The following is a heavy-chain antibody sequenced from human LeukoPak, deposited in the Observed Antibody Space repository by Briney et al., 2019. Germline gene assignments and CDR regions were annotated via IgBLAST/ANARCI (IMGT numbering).Heavy chain of an antibody. Sequence: GGSMRLSCAASGFTFSSYAMHWVRQAPGKGLEWVAVISYDGSNKYYADSVKDRFTISRDNSKNTLYLQMNSLRAEDTAVYYCAKDRGWSDVWGQGTTVTVSS. J-gene: IGHJ6*02. CDR2: ISYDGSNK. CDR1: GFTFSSYA. V-gene: IGHV3-30-3*01. CDR3: AKDRGWSDV.